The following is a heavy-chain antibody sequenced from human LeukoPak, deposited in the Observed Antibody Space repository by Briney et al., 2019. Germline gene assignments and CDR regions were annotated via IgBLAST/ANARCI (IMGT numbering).Heavy chain of an antibody. V-gene: IGHV3-21*01. CDR3: ANHFACGSTSCPPFDS. CDR1: GFTFNTYS. CDR2: ISDNSNYI. Sequence: GGSLRLSCAASGFTFNTYSMNWVRQAPGKGLEWVSFISDNSNYIYYSDSVEGRFTISRDNAKNSLYLQMNSLRVEDTAVYYCANHFACGSTSCPPFDSWGQGTLVTVSS. J-gene: IGHJ4*02. D-gene: IGHD2-2*01.